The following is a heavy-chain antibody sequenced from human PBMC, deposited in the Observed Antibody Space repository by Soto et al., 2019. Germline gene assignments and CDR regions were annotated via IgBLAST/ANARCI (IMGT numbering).Heavy chain of an antibody. Sequence: QVQLVQSGAEVKKPGASVKVSCKASGYIFTTYYVHWVRQAPGQGLEWMGIINPSGGSTSYAQKFQGRVTMTRETSTSTVYMELSSLRSEDMAVYYCARAPFASGSGWYDYWGQGTLVTVSS. CDR3: ARAPFASGSGWYDY. D-gene: IGHD6-19*01. CDR1: GYIFTTYY. J-gene: IGHJ4*02. CDR2: INPSGGST. V-gene: IGHV1-46*03.